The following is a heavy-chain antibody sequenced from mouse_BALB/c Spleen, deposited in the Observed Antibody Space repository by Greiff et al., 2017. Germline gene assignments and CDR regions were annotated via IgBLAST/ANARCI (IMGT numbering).Heavy chain of an antibody. Sequence: VQLQQPGAELVKPGASVKLSCKASGYTFTSYWMHWVKQRPGQGLEWIGEINPSNGRTNYNEKFKSKATLTVDKSSSTAYMQLSSLTSEDSAVYYCARSRGNYPYAMDYWGQGTSVTVSS. V-gene: IGHV1S81*02. CDR3: ARSRGNYPYAMDY. CDR2: INPSNGRT. CDR1: GYTFTSYW. J-gene: IGHJ4*01. D-gene: IGHD2-1*01.